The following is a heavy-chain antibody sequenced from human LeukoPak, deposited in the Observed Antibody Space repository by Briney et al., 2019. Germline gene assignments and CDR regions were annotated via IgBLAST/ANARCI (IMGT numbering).Heavy chain of an antibody. CDR1: GYTFTGYY. Sequence: ASVKVSCKASGYTFTGYYMHWVRQAPGQGLEWMGRINPNSGGTNYAQRFQGRVTMTRDTSISTAYMELSRLRSDDMAVYYCARGKIAARPDPFDYWGQGTLVTASS. CDR2: INPNSGGT. CDR3: ARGKIAARPDPFDY. D-gene: IGHD6-6*01. J-gene: IGHJ4*02. V-gene: IGHV1-2*06.